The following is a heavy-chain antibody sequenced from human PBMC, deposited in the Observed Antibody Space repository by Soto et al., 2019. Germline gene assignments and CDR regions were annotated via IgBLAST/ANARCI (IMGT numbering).Heavy chain of an antibody. D-gene: IGHD3-10*01. CDR2: INHSGST. CDR1: GGSFSGYY. Sequence: SETLSLTCAVYGGSFSGYYWSWIRQPPGKGLEWIGEINHSGSTNYNPSLKSRVTISVDTSKNQLSLKLSSVTAADTAVYYCARVMVRGVIPWFDPWGQGTLVTVSS. CDR3: ARVMVRGVIPWFDP. J-gene: IGHJ5*02. V-gene: IGHV4-34*01.